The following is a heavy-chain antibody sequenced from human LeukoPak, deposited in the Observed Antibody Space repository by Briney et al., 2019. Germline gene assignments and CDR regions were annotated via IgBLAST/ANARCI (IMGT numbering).Heavy chain of an antibody. Sequence: PGGSLRLSCVASGFTFSSYSMNWVRPAPGKGLEWVSFISSSSDTIYYTVSVKGRFTISRDNAKNSLYLQMNSLRVEDMAVYYCMRRRMTRGIDYWGQGTLVTVSS. J-gene: IGHJ4*02. CDR3: MRRRMTRGIDY. V-gene: IGHV3-48*01. D-gene: IGHD2-15*01. CDR2: ISSSSDTI. CDR1: GFTFSSYS.